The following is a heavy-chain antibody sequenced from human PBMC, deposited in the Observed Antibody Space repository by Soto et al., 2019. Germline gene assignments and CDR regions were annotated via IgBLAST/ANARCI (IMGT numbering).Heavy chain of an antibody. V-gene: IGHV4-30-4*01. CDR2: IYYSGST. CDR3: ARRPDYEPLDY. CDR1: GGSISSGDYY. J-gene: IGHJ4*02. Sequence: SETLSLTCTVSGGSISSGDYYGSWILHPPGKGLEWIGYIYYSGSTYYNPSLKSRVTISVDTSKNQFSLKLSSVTAADTAVYYCARRPDYEPLDYWGQGTLVTVSS. D-gene: IGHD4-17*01.